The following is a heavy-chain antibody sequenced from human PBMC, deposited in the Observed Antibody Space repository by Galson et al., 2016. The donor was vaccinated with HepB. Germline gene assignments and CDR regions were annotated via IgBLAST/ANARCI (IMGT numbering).Heavy chain of an antibody. Sequence: SETLSLTCAVYGGSFSGFYWSWIRQSPGKGLQWIGEVNPGGSTHYNPSLKSRVTIPADTSKNQFSLELSAVTAADTAVYYCARWPLGYCPSADCYTNDYWGQGILVTVSS. D-gene: IGHD2-2*02. V-gene: IGHV4-34*01. CDR1: GGSFSGFY. CDR3: ARWPLGYCPSADCYTNDY. CDR2: VNPGGST. J-gene: IGHJ4*02.